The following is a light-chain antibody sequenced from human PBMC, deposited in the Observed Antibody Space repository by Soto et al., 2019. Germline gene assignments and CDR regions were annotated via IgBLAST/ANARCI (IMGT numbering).Light chain of an antibody. CDR3: QTWGTGIHVV. J-gene: IGLJ2*01. CDR1: SGHSSYA. Sequence: VLTQSPSASASLGASVKLTCTLSSGHSSYAIAWHQQQPEKGPRYLMKLNSDGSHSKGDGIPDRFSGSSSGAERYLTISSLQYEDEADYYCQTWGTGIHVVFGGGTKLTVL. CDR2: LNSDGSH. V-gene: IGLV4-69*01.